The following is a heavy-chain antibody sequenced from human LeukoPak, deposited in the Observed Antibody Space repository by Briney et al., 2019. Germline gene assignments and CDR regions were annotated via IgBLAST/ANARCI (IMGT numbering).Heavy chain of an antibody. CDR1: GFTFSNYA. CDR2: ISASGGSS. Sequence: AGGSLRLSCAASGFTFSNYAMSWVRQVPGKGLEWVSAISASGGSSYYADSVKGRFTISRDNSKSTLYLQMNSLRAEDTAVYYCALQTNFDYWGQGTLVTVSS. CDR3: ALQTNFDY. J-gene: IGHJ4*02. V-gene: IGHV3-23*01.